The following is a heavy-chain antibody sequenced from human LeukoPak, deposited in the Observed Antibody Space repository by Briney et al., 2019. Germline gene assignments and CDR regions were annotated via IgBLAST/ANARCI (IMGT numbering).Heavy chain of an antibody. V-gene: IGHV4-30-2*01. CDR1: GGSIISGGYS. CDR3: ARQGVRIAARRDY. Sequence: PSETLSLTCTVSGGSIISGGYSWSWIRQPPGKGLEWLGYIFHSGSTYYNPSLKSRVTISVDRSNNQFSLKLSSVTAADTAVYYCARQGVRIAARRDYWGQGTLVTVSS. D-gene: IGHD6-6*01. CDR2: IFHSGST. J-gene: IGHJ4*02.